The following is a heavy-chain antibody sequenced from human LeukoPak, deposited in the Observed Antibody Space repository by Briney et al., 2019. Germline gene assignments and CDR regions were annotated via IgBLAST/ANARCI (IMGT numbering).Heavy chain of an antibody. CDR2: ISYDGSNK. Sequence: PSGGSLRLSCAASGFTFSNYAMHWVRQAPGKGLEWVAVISYDGSNKYYTDSVKGRFTISRDNSKNTLYLQMNSLRAEDTAVYYCAKDVGGENDYLSMDYWGQGTLVTVSS. CDR1: GFTFSNYA. D-gene: IGHD3-16*01. CDR3: AKDVGGENDYLSMDY. J-gene: IGHJ4*02. V-gene: IGHV3-30*04.